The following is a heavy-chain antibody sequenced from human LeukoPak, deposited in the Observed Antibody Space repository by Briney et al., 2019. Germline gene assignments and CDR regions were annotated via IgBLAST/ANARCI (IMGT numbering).Heavy chain of an antibody. CDR1: GGTFSSYT. CDR3: ARAPITGTYETRLDY. D-gene: IGHD1-20*01. Sequence: GSSVKVSCKASGGTFSSYTISWVRQAPGQGLEWMGRIIPILGTANYAQKFQGRVTITADKSTSTAYMELSSLRSEDTAVYYCARAPITGTYETRLDYWGQGTLVTVSS. V-gene: IGHV1-69*08. J-gene: IGHJ4*02. CDR2: IIPILGTA.